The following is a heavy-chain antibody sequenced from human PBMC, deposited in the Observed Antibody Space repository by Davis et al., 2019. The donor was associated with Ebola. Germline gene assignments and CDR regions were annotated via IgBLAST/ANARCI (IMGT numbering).Heavy chain of an antibody. CDR1: GGSFSSSTYY. Sequence: SETLSLTCTVSGGSFSSSTYYWGWIRQPPGRGLEWIGSISYSGTTHYNPSLKSRVTMSVGTSKNQFSLKLSSVTAADTAVYYCARGNTIAAAGTGYYFDYWGQGTLVTVSS. D-gene: IGHD6-13*01. CDR2: ISYSGTT. CDR3: ARGNTIAAAGTGYYFDY. V-gene: IGHV4-39*01. J-gene: IGHJ4*02.